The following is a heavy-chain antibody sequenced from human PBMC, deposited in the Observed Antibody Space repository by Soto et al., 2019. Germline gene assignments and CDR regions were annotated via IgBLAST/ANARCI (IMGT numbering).Heavy chain of an antibody. Sequence: ASVKVSCRXSGYIFTGYHIHWVRQAPGRGLEWMGWINPNSGDTEYAQNFQGRVTMTRDTSFNLVYMEMSGLMSDDTAVYYCARDARGTRGFDEMDIWGQGTTVTSP. J-gene: IGHJ6*02. CDR3: ARDARGTRGFDEMDI. V-gene: IGHV1-2*02. CDR1: GYIFTGYH. CDR2: INPNSGDT. D-gene: IGHD3-9*01.